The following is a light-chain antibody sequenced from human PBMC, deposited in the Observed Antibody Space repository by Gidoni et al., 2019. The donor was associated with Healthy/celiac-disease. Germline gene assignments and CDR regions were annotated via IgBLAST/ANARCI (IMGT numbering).Light chain of an antibody. CDR2: AAS. J-gene: IGKJ1*01. V-gene: IGKV1-8*01. CDR3: QQDYSYPRT. CDR1: QGISSY. Sequence: AIRIPQSPSSLSASTGDRVTITCRASQGISSYLAWYQQKPGKAPKLLIYAASTLQSGVPARFSGSGSGTDFTLTISCLQSEDFATYYCQQDYSYPRTFGQGTKVEIK.